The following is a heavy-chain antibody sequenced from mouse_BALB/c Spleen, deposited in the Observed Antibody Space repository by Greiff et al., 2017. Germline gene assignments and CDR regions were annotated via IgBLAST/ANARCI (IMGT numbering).Heavy chain of an antibody. D-gene: IGHD2-1*01. CDR2: IWAGGST. J-gene: IGHJ4*01. CDR3: ARALLNLLGGGAMDY. CDR1: GFSLTSYG. V-gene: IGHV2-9*02. Sequence: QVQLQQSGPGLVAPSQSLSITCTVSGFSLTSYGVHWVRQPPGKGLEWLGVIWAGGSTNYNSALMSRLSISKDNSKSQVFLKMNSLQTDDTAMYYCARALLNLLGGGAMDYWGQGTSVTVSS.